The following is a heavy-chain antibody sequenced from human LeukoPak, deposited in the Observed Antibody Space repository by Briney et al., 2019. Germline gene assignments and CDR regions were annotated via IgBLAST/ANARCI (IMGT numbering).Heavy chain of an antibody. CDR1: GGSISSYY. J-gene: IGHJ3*02. CDR3: ARDGITIFGVPSGAFDI. D-gene: IGHD3-3*01. V-gene: IGHV4-59*01. Sequence: PSETLSLTCTVSGGSISSYYWSWIRQPPGKGLEWIGYIYYSGSTNYNPSLKSRVTISVDTSKNQFSLKLSSVTAADTAVYYCARDGITIFGVPSGAFDIWGQGTMVTVSS. CDR2: IYYSGST.